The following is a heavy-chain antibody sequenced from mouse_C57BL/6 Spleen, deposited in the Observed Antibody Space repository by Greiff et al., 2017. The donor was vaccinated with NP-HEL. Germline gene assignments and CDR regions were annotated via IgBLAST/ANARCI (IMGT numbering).Heavy chain of an antibody. CDR3: ARPPSGAWCAY. D-gene: IGHD3-1*01. J-gene: IGHJ3*01. CDR2: IHPNSGST. Sequence: QVQLQQPGAELVKPGASVKLSCKASGYTFTSYWMHWVKQRPGQGLEWIGMIHPNSGSTNYNEKFKSKATLTVDKSSSTAYMQLSSLTSEDSAVYYCARPPSGAWCAYWGQGTLVTVAA. V-gene: IGHV1-64*01. CDR1: GYTFTSYW.